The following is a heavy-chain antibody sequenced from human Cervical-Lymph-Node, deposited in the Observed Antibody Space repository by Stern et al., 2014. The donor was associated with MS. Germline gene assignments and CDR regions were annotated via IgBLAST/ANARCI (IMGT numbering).Heavy chain of an antibody. CDR2: IIPVSGTA. CDR3: AIFHPPR. Sequence: VQLVESGSEVKKPGSSVKVSCKAYGGTFRNYALSWVRQAPGQGLEWMGVIIPVSGTATYAQKFQGRVTIIADESTGTVFMEMSSLGSEDTAVYYCAIFHPPRWGQGTMVTVSS. V-gene: IGHV1-69*01. D-gene: IGHD6-6*01. J-gene: IGHJ3*01. CDR1: GGTFRNYA.